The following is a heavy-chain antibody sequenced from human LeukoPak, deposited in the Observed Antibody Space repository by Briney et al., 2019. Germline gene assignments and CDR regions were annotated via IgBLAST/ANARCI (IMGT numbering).Heavy chain of an antibody. CDR2: IYYSGST. CDR1: GGSISSYY. D-gene: IGHD6-25*01. CDR3: ARARLRSSGYNWFDP. J-gene: IGHJ5*02. Sequence: PSETLSLTCIVSGGSISSYYWSWIRQPPGKALEWIGYIYYSGSTNYNPSLKSRVTISVDTSKNQFSLKLSSVTAADTAVYYCARARLRSSGYNWFDPWGQGTLVTVSS. V-gene: IGHV4-59*01.